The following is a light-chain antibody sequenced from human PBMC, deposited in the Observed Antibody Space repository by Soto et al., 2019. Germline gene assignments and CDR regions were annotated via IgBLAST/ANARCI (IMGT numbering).Light chain of an antibody. CDR2: GTS. Sequence: EIVLTQSPGTLSLSPGERATLSCRASQSVSSNYLAWYQQQSDPAPRLLIYGTSSRTTGIPDRFSGSGSVTDFTLTISKLESEDFAVYYCQQYGNSPHAFGQGTELEI. J-gene: IGKJ2*01. V-gene: IGKV3-20*01. CDR1: QSVSSNY. CDR3: QQYGNSPHA.